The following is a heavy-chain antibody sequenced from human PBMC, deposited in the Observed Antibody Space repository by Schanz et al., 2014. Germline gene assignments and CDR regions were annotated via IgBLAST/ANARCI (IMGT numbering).Heavy chain of an antibody. CDR1: GFTVSNSY. V-gene: IGHV3-53*04. J-gene: IGHJ6*02. CDR2: IYSSGST. Sequence: DVQLADSGGGLVQPGGSLRLSCAASGFTVSNSYIHWVRQAPGKGLEWVSTIYSSGSTYYADSVRGRFTISRDNSMNTVYLQMNSLRSDDAAVYYCARAQGVIRLYYGVDVWGQGTTVTVSS. D-gene: IGHD3-10*01. CDR3: ARAQGVIRLYYGVDV.